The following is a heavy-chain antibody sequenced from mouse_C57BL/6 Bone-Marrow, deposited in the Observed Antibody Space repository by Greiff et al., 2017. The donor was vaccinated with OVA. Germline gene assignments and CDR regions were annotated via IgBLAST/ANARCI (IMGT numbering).Heavy chain of an antibody. CDR2: INPNIGGT. CDR3: ARGFITTVVGGY. D-gene: IGHD1-1*01. V-gene: IGHV1-26*01. CDR1: GYTFTDYY. J-gene: IGHJ2*01. Sequence: VQLQQSGPELVKPGASVKISCKASGYTFTDYYMNWVKQSHGKSLEWIGVINPNIGGTSYNQKFKGKATLTVDKSSSTAYMELRSLTSEDSAVYYCARGFITTVVGGYWGQGTTLTVSS.